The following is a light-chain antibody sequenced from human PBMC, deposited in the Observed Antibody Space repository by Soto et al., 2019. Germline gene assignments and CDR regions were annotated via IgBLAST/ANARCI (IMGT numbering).Light chain of an antibody. V-gene: IGKV1-6*01. Sequence: AIQMTQSPSSLSASLGDRVTITCRASQGIRNVLGWYQQRPGQAPKLLIYAASILHRGVPARFSGSGSGTDFTLTISSLQPEDFATYYCLQDYSYPYTFGQGTRLEIK. CDR3: LQDYSYPYT. CDR2: AAS. J-gene: IGKJ2*01. CDR1: QGIRNV.